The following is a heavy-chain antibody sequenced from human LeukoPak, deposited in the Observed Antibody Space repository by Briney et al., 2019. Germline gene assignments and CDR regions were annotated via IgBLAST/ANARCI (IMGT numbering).Heavy chain of an antibody. V-gene: IGHV4-39*07. J-gene: IGHJ4*02. CDR2: IYYSGST. CDR3: ARAVGSYYIDY. CDR1: GGSISSSSYY. Sequence: PSETLSLTCTVSGGSISSSSYYWGWIRQPPGKGLDWIGSIYYSGSTYYNPSLKSRVTISIDTSKHQFSLKLSSVTAADTAVYYCARAVGSYYIDYWGQGTLVTVSS. D-gene: IGHD3-10*01.